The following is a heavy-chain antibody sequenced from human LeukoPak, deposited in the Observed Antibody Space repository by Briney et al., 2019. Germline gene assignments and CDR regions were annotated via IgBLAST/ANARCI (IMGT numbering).Heavy chain of an antibody. D-gene: IGHD6-19*01. J-gene: IGHJ3*02. CDR1: GYTFTSYG. CDR2: INPNSGGT. V-gene: IGHV1-2*02. Sequence: ASVKVSCKASGYTFTSYGISWVRQAPGQGLEWMGWINPNSGGTNYAQKFQGRVTMTRDTSISTAYMELSRLRSDDTAVYYCASSSWSSGWYRPYDAFDIWGQGTMVTVSS. CDR3: ASSSWSSGWYRPYDAFDI.